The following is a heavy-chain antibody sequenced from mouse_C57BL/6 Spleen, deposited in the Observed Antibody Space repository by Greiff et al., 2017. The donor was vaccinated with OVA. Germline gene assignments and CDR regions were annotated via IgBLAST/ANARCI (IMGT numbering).Heavy chain of an antibody. V-gene: IGHV1-69*01. Sequence: QVQLQQPGAELVMPGASVKLSCKASGYTFTSYWMHWVKQRPGQGLEWIGEIDPSDSYTNYNQKFKGKSTLTVDKSSSTAYMQLSSLTSEDSAVYYCARWDYGNRGWVDYWGQGTSVTVSS. D-gene: IGHD2-1*01. CDR2: IDPSDSYT. CDR1: GYTFTSYW. CDR3: ARWDYGNRGWVDY. J-gene: IGHJ4*01.